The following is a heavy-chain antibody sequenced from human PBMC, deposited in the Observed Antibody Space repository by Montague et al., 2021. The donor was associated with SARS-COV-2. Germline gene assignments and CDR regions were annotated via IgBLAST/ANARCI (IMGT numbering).Heavy chain of an antibody. V-gene: IGHV3-23*01. D-gene: IGHD3-22*01. J-gene: IGHJ3*01. Sequence: SLRLSCAASGFTFSSYGMNWVRQAPGKGLEWVSAISTTGANTYYAGSVKGRFTISRDNSKNTLYLQLNSLRDEDTAVYYCAKEGVVVGADGFDYWGQGIMVIASS. CDR3: AKEGVVVGADGFDY. CDR2: ISTTGANT. CDR1: GFTFSSYG.